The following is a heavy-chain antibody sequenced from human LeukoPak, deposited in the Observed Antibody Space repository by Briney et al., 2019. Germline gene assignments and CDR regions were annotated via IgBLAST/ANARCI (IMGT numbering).Heavy chain of an antibody. Sequence: PGGSLRLSCAASGFTFDDYAMHWVRQAPRKGLEWVSGISWNSGSIGYADSVKGRFTISRDNAKNSLYLQMNSLRAEDTAVYYCAKDLGLYSSSDYWGQGTLVTVSS. J-gene: IGHJ4*02. CDR3: AKDLGLYSSSDY. D-gene: IGHD6-6*01. CDR1: GFTFDDYA. CDR2: ISWNSGSI. V-gene: IGHV3-9*01.